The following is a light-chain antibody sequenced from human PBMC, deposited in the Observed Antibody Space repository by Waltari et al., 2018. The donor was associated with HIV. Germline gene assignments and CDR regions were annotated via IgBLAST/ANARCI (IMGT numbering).Light chain of an antibody. CDR2: DVT. CDR1: NNDVGDYNH. CDR3: TAYKYSTRSYV. Sequence: QSALTQPASVSESPGQSITISCIGSNNDVGDYNHVAWYQQHPDKAPKLLIYDVTNRPPGVSNRFSCSKSGNTASLAISGLQAEDEADYFCTAYKYSTRSYVFGTGTKVTVL. V-gene: IGLV2-14*03. J-gene: IGLJ1*01.